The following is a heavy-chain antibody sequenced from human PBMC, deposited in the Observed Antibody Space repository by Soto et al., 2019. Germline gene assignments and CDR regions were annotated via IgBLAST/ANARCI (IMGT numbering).Heavy chain of an antibody. CDR2: ISYDGSNK. V-gene: IGHV3-30-3*01. D-gene: IGHD3-22*01. CDR1: GFTFSSYA. Sequence: PGGSLRLSCAASGFTFSSYAMHWVRQAPGKGLEWVAVISYDGSNKYYADSVKGRFTISRDNSASTAYMELSSLRSEDTAVYYCALNYYDSSGYYPFDYWGQGTLVTVSS. CDR3: ALNYYDSSGYYPFDY. J-gene: IGHJ4*02.